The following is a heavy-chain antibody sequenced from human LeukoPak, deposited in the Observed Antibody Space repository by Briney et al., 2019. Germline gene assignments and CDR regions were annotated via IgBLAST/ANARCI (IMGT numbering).Heavy chain of an antibody. CDR2: ISGSGGST. V-gene: IGHV3-23*01. D-gene: IGHD2-15*01. Sequence: PGGSLRLSCAASGFTFSSYGMTWVRQAPGKGLEWVSAISGSGGSTYYADSVKGRFTISRDNAKNSLYLQMNSLRAEDTAVYYCARSSSRYCSGGSCYSGVLGYFDYWGQGTLVTVSS. J-gene: IGHJ4*02. CDR3: ARSSSRYCSGGSCYSGVLGYFDY. CDR1: GFTFSSYG.